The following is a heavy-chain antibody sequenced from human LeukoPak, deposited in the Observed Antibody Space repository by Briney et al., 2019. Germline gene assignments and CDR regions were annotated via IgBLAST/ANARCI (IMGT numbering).Heavy chain of an antibody. CDR1: GFTFSSYV. J-gene: IGHJ4*02. CDR2: ISYDGSNE. D-gene: IGHD3-22*01. Sequence: GGSLRLSCAASGFTFSSYVMHWVRQAPGKGLEWVAIISYDGSNEYYADSVKGRFTISRDNSKNTLYLQMNSLRAEDTAVYYCARGGSYDSSFDYWGQGTLVTVSS. CDR3: ARGGSYDSSFDY. V-gene: IGHV3-30*04.